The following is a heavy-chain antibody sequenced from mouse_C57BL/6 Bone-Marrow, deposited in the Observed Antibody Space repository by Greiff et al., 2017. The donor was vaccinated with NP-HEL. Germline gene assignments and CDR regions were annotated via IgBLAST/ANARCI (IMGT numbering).Heavy chain of an antibody. D-gene: IGHD3-2*02. Sequence: QVQLKESGPGILQSSQTLSLTCSFSGFSLSTSGMGVSWIRQPSGKGLEWLAHIYWDDDKRYNPSLKSRLTISKDTSRNQVFLKITSVDTADTATYYCARRTAQATFPYYAMDYWGQGTSVTVSS. V-gene: IGHV8-12*01. CDR2: IYWDDDK. CDR1: GFSLSTSGMG. CDR3: ARRTAQATFPYYAMDY. J-gene: IGHJ4*01.